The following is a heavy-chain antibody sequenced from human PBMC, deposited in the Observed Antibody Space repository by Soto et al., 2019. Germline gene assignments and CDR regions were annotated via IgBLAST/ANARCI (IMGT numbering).Heavy chain of an antibody. V-gene: IGHV1-69*13. D-gene: IGHD2-21*02. CDR1: GGTFSSYA. Sequence: WASVKVSCKASGGTFSSYAISWVRQAPGQGLEWMGGIIPIFGTANYAQKFQGRVTITADESTSTAYMELSSLRSEDTAVYYCAGGRGWSRYCGGGWYPDDQGMDVWG. J-gene: IGHJ6*02. CDR3: AGGRGWSRYCGGGWYPDDQGMDV. CDR2: IIPIFGTA.